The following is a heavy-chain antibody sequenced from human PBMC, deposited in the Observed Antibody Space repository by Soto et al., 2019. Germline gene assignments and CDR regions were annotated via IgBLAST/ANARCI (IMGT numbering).Heavy chain of an antibody. V-gene: IGHV4-39*01. CDR3: ARTLKGSWVFDGFDI. CDR1: CGSISNSSYY. D-gene: IGHD2-15*01. Sequence: PSETLSLTCTVSCGSISNSSYYWDWIRQPPGKGLEWIGTIYYRGTTYYNPSLESRVTMSVDTSKNQFSLKLSSVTAPDTAVYYCARTLKGSWVFDGFDIWGQGTMVTVSS. CDR2: IYYRGTT. J-gene: IGHJ3*02.